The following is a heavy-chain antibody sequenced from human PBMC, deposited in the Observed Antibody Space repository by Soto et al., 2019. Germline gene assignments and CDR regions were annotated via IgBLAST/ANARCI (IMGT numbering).Heavy chain of an antibody. CDR3: ARGGVSTHSFEY. J-gene: IGHJ4*02. CDR2: IYPSDSET. CDR1: GDNFAGYW. V-gene: IGHV5-51*01. D-gene: IGHD3-3*01. Sequence: GESLKISCKGSGDNFAGYWIAWLRQMPGKGLELMGIIYPSDSETRYRPSFQRQVTISAEKSISSAYLQWSSLRASDTAMYYCARGGVSTHSFEYRSQGTTVTGSS.